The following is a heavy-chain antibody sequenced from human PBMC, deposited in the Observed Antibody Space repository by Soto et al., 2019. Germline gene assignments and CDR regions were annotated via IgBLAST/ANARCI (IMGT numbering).Heavy chain of an antibody. Sequence: QITLKESGPTLVKPTQTLTLTCTFSGFSLSTSGVGVGWIRQPPGKALEWLALIYWSDEKRYSPSLSSRLTITKDTSKNQVVLTMTNMDPVDTATYYCGHRRGADYKGCFHYWGQGTLVTVSS. D-gene: IGHD4-4*01. CDR2: IYWSDEK. CDR1: GFSLSTSGVG. CDR3: GHRRGADYKGCFHY. V-gene: IGHV2-5*01. J-gene: IGHJ4*02.